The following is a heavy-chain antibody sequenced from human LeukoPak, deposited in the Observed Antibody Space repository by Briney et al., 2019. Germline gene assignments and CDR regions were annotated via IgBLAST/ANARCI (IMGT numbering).Heavy chain of an antibody. CDR1: GYTFTSYD. J-gene: IGHJ6*02. CDR3: ARGPYSSSWGSYYYYGMDV. D-gene: IGHD6-13*01. CDR2: MNPNSGNT. Sequence: ASVTVSCKASGYTFTSYDINWVRQAPGQGLEWMGWMNPNSGNTGYAQKFQGRVTMTRNTSISTAYMELSSLRSEDTAVYYCARGPYSSSWGSYYYYGMDVWGQGTTVTVSS. V-gene: IGHV1-8*01.